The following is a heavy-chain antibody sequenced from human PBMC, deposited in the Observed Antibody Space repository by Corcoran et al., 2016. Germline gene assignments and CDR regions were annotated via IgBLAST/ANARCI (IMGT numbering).Heavy chain of an antibody. J-gene: IGHJ6*02. V-gene: IGHV1-69*01. CDR2: IIPIFGTA. D-gene: IGHD2-21*02. CDR1: GGTFSSYA. Sequence: QVQLVQSGAEVKKPGSSVKVYCKASGGTFSSYAISWVRQAPGKRLEWMGGIIPIFGTANYAQKFQVRVTITADESTSTAYMKLSSLRSEDTAVYYCAINLPPKESYCDGDCDAGYYGMDVWGHWTTVTVS. CDR3: AINLPPKESYCDGDCDAGYYGMDV.